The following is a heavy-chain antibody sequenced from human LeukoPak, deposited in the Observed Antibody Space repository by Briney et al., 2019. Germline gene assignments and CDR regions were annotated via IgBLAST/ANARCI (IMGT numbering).Heavy chain of an antibody. Sequence: SETLSLTCTVPGGSISSANYYWSWIRQHPGKGLECIGYMSNSGTTSNNPSLKSRVIISVDTSKNQFSLKLYSVTAADTAVYYCARGIYSSGYYYYFDYWGQGALVTVSS. D-gene: IGHD3-22*01. V-gene: IGHV4-31*03. CDR2: MSNSGTT. CDR1: GGSISSANYY. J-gene: IGHJ4*02. CDR3: ARGIYSSGYYYYFDY.